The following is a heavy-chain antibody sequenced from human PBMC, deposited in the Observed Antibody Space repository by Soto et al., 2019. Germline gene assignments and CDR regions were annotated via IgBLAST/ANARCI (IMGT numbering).Heavy chain of an antibody. Sequence: QVQLVQSGAEVKKPGSSVNVSCKASGGTFSSYTIGWVRQAPGQGLEWMGRIIPILDIAYYAQKFRDRVTITADKSTGTAYMELSSLRSEDTAVYYCARIPPGYCSSTSCSHYDYWGQGTLVTVSS. J-gene: IGHJ4*02. D-gene: IGHD2-2*01. CDR2: IIPILDIA. CDR3: ARIPPGYCSSTSCSHYDY. CDR1: GGTFSSYT. V-gene: IGHV1-69*02.